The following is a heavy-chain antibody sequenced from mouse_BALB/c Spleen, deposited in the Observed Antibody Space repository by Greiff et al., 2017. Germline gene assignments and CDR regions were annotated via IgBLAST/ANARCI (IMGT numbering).Heavy chain of an antibody. CDR1: GFTFSSYG. CDR3: ARQITTVVASYYFDY. Sequence: VKLVESGGDLVKPGGSLKLSCAASGFTFSSYGMSWVRQTPDKRLEWVATISSGGSYTYYPDSVKGRFTISRDNAKNTLYLQMSSLKSEDTAMYYCARQITTVVASYYFDYWGQGTTLTVSS. D-gene: IGHD1-1*01. CDR2: ISSGGSYT. J-gene: IGHJ2*01. V-gene: IGHV5-6*01.